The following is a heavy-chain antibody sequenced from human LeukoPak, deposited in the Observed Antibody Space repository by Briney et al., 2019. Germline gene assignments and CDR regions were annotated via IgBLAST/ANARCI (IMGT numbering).Heavy chain of an antibody. D-gene: IGHD3-22*01. CDR3: AGGSSGYCFYYYGRHV. CDR1: GYTFTIYD. CDR2: INANSGNT. Sequence: GASVTVSFKASGYTFTIYDINWVRQAPGQGLGWMGWINANSGNTGCAQKYQGRVTMTRNPSISTAYMELSSLRPEDRPVYDCAGGSSGYCFYYYGRHVWGQGTTVTVSS. V-gene: IGHV1-8*01. J-gene: IGHJ6*02.